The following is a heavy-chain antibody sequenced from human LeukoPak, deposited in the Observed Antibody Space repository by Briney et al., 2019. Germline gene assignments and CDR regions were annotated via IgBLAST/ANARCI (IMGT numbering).Heavy chain of an antibody. CDR2: INHSGSS. CDR3: ARYVYDSSGYYYYYYYMDV. J-gene: IGHJ6*03. Sequence: SETLPLTCAVYGGSFSGYYWSWIRQPPGKGLEWIGEINHSGSSNYNPSLKSRVTISVETSKNQFSLKLSSVTAADTAVYYCARYVYDSSGYYYYYYYMDVWGKGTTVTVSS. D-gene: IGHD3-22*01. V-gene: IGHV4-34*01. CDR1: GGSFSGYY.